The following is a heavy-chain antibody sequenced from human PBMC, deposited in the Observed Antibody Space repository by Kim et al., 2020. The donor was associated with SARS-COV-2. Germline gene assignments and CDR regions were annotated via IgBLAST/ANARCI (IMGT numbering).Heavy chain of an antibody. V-gene: IGHV4-4*08. D-gene: IGHD2-2*01. Sequence: SETLSLTCTVSGFSITTFYWNWIRQAPGKGLEWIGYIYNSGTTGYNPSLRSRVTISVDTSKNQFSLRLSSVTAADTAVYYCARMPNDAFDFWGQGARVTVSS. J-gene: IGHJ3*01. CDR3: ARMPNDAFDF. CDR2: IYNSGTT. CDR1: GFSITTFY.